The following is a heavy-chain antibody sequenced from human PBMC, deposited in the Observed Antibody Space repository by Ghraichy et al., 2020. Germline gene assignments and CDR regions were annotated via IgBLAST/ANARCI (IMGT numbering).Heavy chain of an antibody. CDR3: AKTPRDIAVAGTFDY. V-gene: IGHV3-23*01. D-gene: IGHD6-19*01. CDR1: GFTFGSYA. CDR2: ISGSGDST. Sequence: GGSLRLSCAASGFTFGSYAISWVRQAPGKGLEWVSVISGSGDSTYYADSVRGRLTISRDNSKNTVYLQMNSLRAEDTAVYYCAKTPRDIAVAGTFDYWGQGTLVTVSS. J-gene: IGHJ4*02.